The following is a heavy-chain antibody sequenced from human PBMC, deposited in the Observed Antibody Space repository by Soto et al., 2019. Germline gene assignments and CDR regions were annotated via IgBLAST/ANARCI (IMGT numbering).Heavy chain of an antibody. J-gene: IGHJ4*02. CDR3: VRLGGSVSKYVES. V-gene: IGHV4-30-4*01. Sequence: QVQLQESGPRLVRPSETLSLTCTVSGGSVGSADYFWCWIRQPPGKGLEWIGYIYYSGGTYYSPSLKSRLTISLDTYKNQVSLRLNSVTAADTAVYYCVRLGGSVSKYVESWGQGTLVTVSS. CDR2: IYYSGGT. CDR1: GGSVGSADYF. D-gene: IGHD3-10*01.